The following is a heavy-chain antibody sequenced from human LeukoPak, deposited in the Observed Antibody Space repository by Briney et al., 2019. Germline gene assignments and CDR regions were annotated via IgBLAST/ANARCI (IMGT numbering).Heavy chain of an antibody. Sequence: PGGSLRLSCAASGFTFSSYWMHWVRQAPGTGLVWVSRINSDGSSTSYADSVKGRFTISRDNAKNTLYLQMNSLRAEDTAVYYCARDFFTLGYCSSTSCSAFSMDVWGQGTTVTVSS. CDR2: INSDGSST. CDR1: GFTFSSYW. V-gene: IGHV3-74*01. D-gene: IGHD2-2*01. J-gene: IGHJ6*02. CDR3: ARDFFTLGYCSSTSCSAFSMDV.